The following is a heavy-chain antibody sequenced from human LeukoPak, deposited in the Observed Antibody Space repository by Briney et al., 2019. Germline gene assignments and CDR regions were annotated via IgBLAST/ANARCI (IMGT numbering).Heavy chain of an antibody. J-gene: IGHJ4*02. V-gene: IGHV1-18*01. CDR1: GYTFTSYG. CDR2: ISAYNGNT. Sequence: ASVKVSCKASGYTFTSYGISWVRQAPGQGLEWMGWISAYNGNTNYAQKLQGRVTMTTDTSTSTAYMELRSLRSDDTAVYYCARDYPQDYYDSSGYRDWGQGTLVTVSS. CDR3: ARDYPQDYYDSSGYRD. D-gene: IGHD3-22*01.